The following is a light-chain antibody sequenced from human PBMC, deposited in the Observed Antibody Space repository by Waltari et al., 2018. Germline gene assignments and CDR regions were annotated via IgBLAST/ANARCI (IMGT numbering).Light chain of an antibody. CDR1: QIISSSN. Sequence: EILLTQSPGTLSLSPGERVTLSCRASQIISSSNLAWYQQKSGQAPRLLIYGASSRATGIPDRFSGSGSGTDFTLTISRLEPEDFAVYYCQHQGTFGQGTKLEIK. CDR3: QHQGT. V-gene: IGKV3-20*01. J-gene: IGKJ2*01. CDR2: GAS.